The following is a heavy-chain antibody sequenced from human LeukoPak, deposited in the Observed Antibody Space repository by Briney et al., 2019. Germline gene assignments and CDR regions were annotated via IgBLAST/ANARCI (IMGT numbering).Heavy chain of an antibody. CDR3: AKDVYSSGWYGWFDS. CDR1: GFTFSSYA. CDR2: ISGSGGST. V-gene: IGHV3-23*01. Sequence: GGSLRLSCAASGFTFSSYAINWVRQAPGKGLEWVSLISGSGGSTYYADSVKGRFTISRDNSKNTMCLQMNSLRAEDTAVYYCAKDVYSSGWYGWFDSWGQGTLVTVSS. D-gene: IGHD6-19*01. J-gene: IGHJ5*01.